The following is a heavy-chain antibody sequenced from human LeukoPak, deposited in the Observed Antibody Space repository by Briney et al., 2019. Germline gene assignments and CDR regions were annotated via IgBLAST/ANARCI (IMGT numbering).Heavy chain of an antibody. D-gene: IGHD3-22*01. CDR1: GFTFSSYA. Sequence: GRSLRLSCAASGFTFSSYAMHWVRQAPGKGLEWVAVISYDGSNKYYADSVKGRFTISRDNSKNTLYLQMNSLRAEDTAVYYCARDSHYYDSSGYDYYYYYCMDVWGKGTTVTVSS. J-gene: IGHJ6*03. V-gene: IGHV3-30*04. CDR3: ARDSHYYDSSGYDYYYYYCMDV. CDR2: ISYDGSNK.